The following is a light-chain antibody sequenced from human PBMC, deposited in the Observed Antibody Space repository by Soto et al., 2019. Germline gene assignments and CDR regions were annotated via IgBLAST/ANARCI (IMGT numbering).Light chain of an antibody. CDR3: QQYNTYSRT. Sequence: DIQMTQSPSTLSASVGDRITITCRASQSISSSLAWYQQKPGKAPKLLIYMASNLQSGVPSRFGGAGSGTEFPLTISRLQPDDFATYYCQQYNTYSRTFGQGTKVEI. J-gene: IGKJ1*01. CDR1: QSISSS. V-gene: IGKV1-5*03. CDR2: MAS.